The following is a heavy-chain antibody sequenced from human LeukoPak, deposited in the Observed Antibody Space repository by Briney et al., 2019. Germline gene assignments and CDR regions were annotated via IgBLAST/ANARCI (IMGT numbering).Heavy chain of an antibody. D-gene: IGHD3-16*01. Sequence: PGGSLRLSCAASGFTFSSYAMSWVRQAPGKGLEWVSAISGSGGSTIFADSVKGRFTISRDNSKNTLYLQMNSLRAEDTAVYYCAKDLTSGATRLAAMGTHAFDIWGQGTMVTVSS. CDR1: GFTFSSYA. J-gene: IGHJ3*02. V-gene: IGHV3-23*01. CDR2: ISGSGGST. CDR3: AKDLTSGATRLAAMGTHAFDI.